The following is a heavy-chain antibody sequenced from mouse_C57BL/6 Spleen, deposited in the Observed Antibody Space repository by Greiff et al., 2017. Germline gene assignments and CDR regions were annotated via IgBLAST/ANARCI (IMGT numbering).Heavy chain of an antibody. CDR1: GFTFSNYW. D-gene: IGHD2-3*01. J-gene: IGHJ1*03. V-gene: IGHV6-3*01. CDR2: IRLKSDNYAT. CDR3: TARYDGYYGWYFDV. Sequence: EVKLVESGGGLVQPGGSMKLSCVASGFTFSNYWMNWVRQSPEKGLEWVAQIRLKSDNYATHYAESVKGRFTISRDDSKSSVYLQMNNLRAEDTGIYYCTARYDGYYGWYFDVWGTGTTVTVAS.